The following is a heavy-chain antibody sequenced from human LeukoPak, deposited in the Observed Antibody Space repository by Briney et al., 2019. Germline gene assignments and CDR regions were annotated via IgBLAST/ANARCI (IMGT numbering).Heavy chain of an antibody. CDR2: ISGSGGSK. CDR3: AKDTRFYY. J-gene: IGHJ4*02. CDR1: GFTFSSNA. V-gene: IGHV3-23*01. Sequence: PGGSLRLSCAASGFTFSSNAMSWVRQAPGKGLEWVSSISGSGGSKYYADSVKGRFTISRDNSKNTLYLQMNSLIAEDTAVYYCAKDTRFYYWGQGTLLTVAS. D-gene: IGHD2-15*01.